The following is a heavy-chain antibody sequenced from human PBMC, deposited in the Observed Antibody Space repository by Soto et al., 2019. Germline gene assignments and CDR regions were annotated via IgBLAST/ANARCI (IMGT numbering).Heavy chain of an antibody. D-gene: IGHD4-17*01. J-gene: IGHJ4*02. CDR3: ARMAPSTTVTIDY. CDR1: GGSISSYY. V-gene: IGHV4-59*01. CDR2: IYYSGST. Sequence: SETLSLTCTVSGGSISSYYWSWIRQPPGKGLEWIGYIYYSGSTNYNPSLKSRVTISVDTSKNQFSLKLSSVTAADTAVYYCARMAPSTTVTIDYWGQGTLVTVSS.